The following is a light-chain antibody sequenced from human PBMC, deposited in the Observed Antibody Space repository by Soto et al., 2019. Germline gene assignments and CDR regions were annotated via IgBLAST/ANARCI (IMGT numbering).Light chain of an antibody. CDR1: QGISSY. V-gene: IGKV1-9*01. Sequence: DIQLTQSPSFLSASVGDRVTITCRASQGISSYLAWYQQKPGKAPKLLIYAASTLQSGVPSSFSGSGSGTEFTLTISSLQPEDFATYYCQQLNSYPLTFGGGTKVDIK. CDR2: AAS. J-gene: IGKJ4*01. CDR3: QQLNSYPLT.